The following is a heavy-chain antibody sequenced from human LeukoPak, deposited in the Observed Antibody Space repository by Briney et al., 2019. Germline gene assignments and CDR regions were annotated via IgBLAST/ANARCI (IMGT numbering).Heavy chain of an antibody. Sequence: GGSLRLSCAASGFTFSSYGMSWVRQAPGKGLEWVSAISGSGGSTYYADSVKGRFTISRDNFKNTLYLQMNSLRAEDTAVYYCARDRGAFDIWGQGTMVTVSS. CDR2: ISGSGGST. J-gene: IGHJ3*02. CDR3: ARDRGAFDI. CDR1: GFTFSSYG. D-gene: IGHD3-10*01. V-gene: IGHV3-23*01.